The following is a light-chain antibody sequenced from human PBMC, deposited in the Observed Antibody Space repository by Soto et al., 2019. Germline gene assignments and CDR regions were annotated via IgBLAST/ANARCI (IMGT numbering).Light chain of an antibody. J-gene: IGLJ3*02. Sequence: QSVLTQPPSVSGAPGQRLTISCAGTSSNIGAGFDVHWYQQLPGTAPKLLIYANDDRPSGVPDRFSGSKSGNTASLTISELQAEDEADYYCTSFTTISTWVFGGGTKLTVL. CDR2: AND. V-gene: IGLV1-40*01. CDR3: TSFTTISTWV. CDR1: SSNIGAGFD.